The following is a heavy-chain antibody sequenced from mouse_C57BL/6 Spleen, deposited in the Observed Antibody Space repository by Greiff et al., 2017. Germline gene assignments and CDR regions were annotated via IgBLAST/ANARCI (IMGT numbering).Heavy chain of an antibody. Sequence: VKLMESGAELVRPGTSVKVSCKASGYAFTNYLIEWVKQRPGQGLEWIGVINPGSGGTNYNEKFKGKETLTADKSSRTAYMPLSSLTSEDSAVYFCAREGGLRRGTGYAMDYWGQGTSVTVSA. J-gene: IGHJ4*01. V-gene: IGHV1-54*01. CDR2: INPGSGGT. D-gene: IGHD2-4*01. CDR3: AREGGLRRGTGYAMDY. CDR1: GYAFTNYL.